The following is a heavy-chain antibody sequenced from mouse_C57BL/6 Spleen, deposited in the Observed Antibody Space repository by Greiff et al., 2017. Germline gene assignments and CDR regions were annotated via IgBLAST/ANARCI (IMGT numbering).Heavy chain of an antibody. J-gene: IGHJ2*01. CDR2: IDPSDSYT. CDR1: GYTFTSYW. Sequence: QVQLKQPGAELVMPGASVKLSCKASGYTFTSYWMHWVKQRPGQGLEWIGEIDPSDSYTNYNQKFKGKSTLTVDKSSSTAYSQLSSLTSEDSAVYYCARGDALDYWGQGTTLTVSS. CDR3: ARGDALDY. V-gene: IGHV1-69*01.